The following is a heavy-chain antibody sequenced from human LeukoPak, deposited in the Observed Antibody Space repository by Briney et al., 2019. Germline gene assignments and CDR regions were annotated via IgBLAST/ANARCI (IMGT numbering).Heavy chain of an antibody. Sequence: PGGSLRLSCAASGFTFSDYYMSWIRQAPGKGLEWVSYISSSGSTIYYADSVKGRFTISRDNAKNSLYLQMNSLRAEDTAVYYCAREVESIVGATSWFDPWGQGTLVTVSS. V-gene: IGHV3-11*01. CDR1: GFTFSDYY. D-gene: IGHD1-26*01. CDR3: AREVESIVGATSWFDP. CDR2: ISSSGSTI. J-gene: IGHJ5*02.